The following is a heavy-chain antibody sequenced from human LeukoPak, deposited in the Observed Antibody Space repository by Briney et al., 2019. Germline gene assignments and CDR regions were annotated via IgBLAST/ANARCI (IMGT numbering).Heavy chain of an antibody. CDR3: ARDSWGSFLD. CDR2: INPSDGST. D-gene: IGHD3-16*01. Sequence: GASVKASCTASGYTFTTYRLDWVRQAPGQSLEWMGFINPSDGSTYYVQRFQGRVAMTSDTSTSTVYMELSGLRSEDTALYFCARDSWGSFLDWGQGTLVTVSS. V-gene: IGHV1-46*01. CDR1: GYTFTTYR. J-gene: IGHJ4*02.